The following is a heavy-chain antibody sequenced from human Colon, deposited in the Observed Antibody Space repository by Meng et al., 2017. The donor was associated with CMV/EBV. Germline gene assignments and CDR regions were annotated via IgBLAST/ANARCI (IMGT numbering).Heavy chain of an antibody. J-gene: IGHJ4*02. Sequence: GESLKISCAVSGFTFSDAWMSWVRQAPGKGLEWVSVISGSGGTDRYADSVKGRFTISRDNSKNTLYLQMNSLRAEDTAVYYCAKGWGAYFDWWNFDYWGQGTLVTVSS. CDR2: ISGSGGTD. D-gene: IGHD3-9*01. V-gene: IGHV3-23*01. CDR1: GFTFSDAW. CDR3: AKGWGAYFDWWNFDY.